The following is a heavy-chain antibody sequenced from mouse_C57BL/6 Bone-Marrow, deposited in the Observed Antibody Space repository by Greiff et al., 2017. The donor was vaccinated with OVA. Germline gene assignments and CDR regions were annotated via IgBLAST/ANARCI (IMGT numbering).Heavy chain of an antibody. V-gene: IGHV1-82*01. CDR1: GYAFSSSW. CDR2: IYPGDGDT. D-gene: IGHD2-2*01. Sequence: QVQLKQSGPELVKPGASVKISCKASGYAFSSSWMNWVKQRPGKGLEWIGRIYPGDGDTNYNGKFKGKATLTADKSSSTAYMQLSSLTSEDSAVYFCARGDGYDRYFDVWGTGTTVTVSS. J-gene: IGHJ1*03. CDR3: ARGDGYDRYFDV.